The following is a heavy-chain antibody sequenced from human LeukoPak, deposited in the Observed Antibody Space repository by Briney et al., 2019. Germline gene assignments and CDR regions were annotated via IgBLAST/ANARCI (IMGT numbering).Heavy chain of an antibody. CDR2: INHSGGT. V-gene: IGHV4-34*01. D-gene: IGHD4-17*01. CDR1: GGSFSGYY. J-gene: IGHJ4*02. Sequence: SETLSLTCAVYGGSFSGYYWSWIRQPPGKGLEWIGEINHSGGTNYNPSLKSRVTISVDTSKNQFSLKLSSVTAADTAVYYCARGRPGGDSTFDYWGQGTLVTVSS. CDR3: ARGRPGGDSTFDY.